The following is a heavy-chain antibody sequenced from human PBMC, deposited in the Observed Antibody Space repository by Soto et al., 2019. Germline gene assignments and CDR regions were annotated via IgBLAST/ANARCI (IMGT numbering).Heavy chain of an antibody. J-gene: IGHJ6*02. CDR3: ARGNCSSPNCYSFTGYYGMDV. D-gene: IGHD2-2*01. CDR1: GGSISSYY. V-gene: IGHV4-4*07. Sequence: KPSETLSLTCTVSGGSISSYYWSWIRQPAGKGLEWIGRIYTSGSTNYNPSLKSRVTMSLDTSKNQFSLKLTSVTAADTALYYCARGNCSSPNCYSFTGYYGMDVGGQGTTVTVSS. CDR2: IYTSGST.